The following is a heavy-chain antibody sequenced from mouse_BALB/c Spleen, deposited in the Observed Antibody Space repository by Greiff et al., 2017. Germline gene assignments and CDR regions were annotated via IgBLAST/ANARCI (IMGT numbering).Heavy chain of an antibody. V-gene: IGHV1-7*01. Sequence: QVQLKQSGAELAKPGASVKMSCKASGYTFTSYWMHWVKQRPGQGLEWIGYINPSTGYTEYNQKFKDKATLTADKSSSTAYMQLSSLTSEDSAVYYCARWGVGYSFAYWGQGTLVTVSA. J-gene: IGHJ3*01. D-gene: IGHD2-3*01. CDR1: GYTFTSYW. CDR2: INPSTGYT. CDR3: ARWGVGYSFAY.